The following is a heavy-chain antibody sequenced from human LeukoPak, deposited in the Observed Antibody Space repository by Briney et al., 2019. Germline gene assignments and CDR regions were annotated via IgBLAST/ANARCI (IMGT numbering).Heavy chain of an antibody. CDR3: LKGPFGY. D-gene: IGHD3-10*01. CDR1: GFTFSSYA. V-gene: IGHV3-64D*06. CDR2: ISSNAEGT. Sequence: GGSLRLSCAASGFTFSSYAMSWVRQAPGKGLEYVSGISSNAEGTYYADSVKGRFTISRDNSKNTLYLQMSTLRPEETAVYYCLKGPFGYWGQGTLVTVSS. J-gene: IGHJ4*02.